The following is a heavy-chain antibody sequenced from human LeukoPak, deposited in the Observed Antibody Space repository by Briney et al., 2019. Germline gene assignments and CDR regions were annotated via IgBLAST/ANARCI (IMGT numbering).Heavy chain of an antibody. D-gene: IGHD4-17*01. CDR2: ISYDGSNK. CDR1: GFTFSSYA. CDR3: ARGGPTVTTPFGY. V-gene: IGHV3-30*04. Sequence: PGGSLRLSCAASGFTFSSYAMHWVHQAPGKGLEWVAVISYDGSNKYYADSVKGRFTISRDNSKNTLYLQMNSLRAEDTAVYYCARGGPTVTTPFGYWGQGTLVTVSS. J-gene: IGHJ4*02.